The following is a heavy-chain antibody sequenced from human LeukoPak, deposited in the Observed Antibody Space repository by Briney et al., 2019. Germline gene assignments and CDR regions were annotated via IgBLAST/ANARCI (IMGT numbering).Heavy chain of an antibody. CDR1: GGSISSSNYY. CDR3: ARRVAAAGALT. CDR2: IYSGGST. V-gene: IGHV4-39*01. D-gene: IGHD6-13*01. Sequence: SETLSLTCTVSGGSISSSNYYWGWIRQPPGKGLEWIGSIYSGGSTYYNPSLKSRVTISVDTSSNLFFLKLSSVTAADTAVYYCARRVAAAGALTWGQGILVTVSS. J-gene: IGHJ4*02.